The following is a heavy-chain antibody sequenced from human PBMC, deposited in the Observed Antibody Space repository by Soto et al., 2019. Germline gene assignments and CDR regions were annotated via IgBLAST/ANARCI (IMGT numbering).Heavy chain of an antibody. CDR3: AREYNYYDSSGPRFVFDI. J-gene: IGHJ3*02. V-gene: IGHV1-69*13. Sequence: VKVSCTASGGSLSSYASIWVRQAPGQGLEWMGGIIPIFGTANYAQKFQGRVTITADKSTSTAYMELSSLRSEDTAVYYCAREYNYYDSSGPRFVFDIWGQGTMVTVSS. CDR1: GGSLSSYA. D-gene: IGHD3-22*01. CDR2: IIPIFGTA.